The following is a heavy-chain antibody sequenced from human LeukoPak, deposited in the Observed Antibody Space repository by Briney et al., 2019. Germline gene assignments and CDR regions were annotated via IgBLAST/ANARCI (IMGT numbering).Heavy chain of an antibody. CDR1: GFTFNKYA. D-gene: IGHD2-15*01. CDR3: AKSGLNRFDY. J-gene: IGHJ4*02. V-gene: IGHV3-30*04. CDR2: ISSDGINK. Sequence: GGSLRLSCAASGFTFNKYAMHWVRQAPAKGLEWMSVISSDGINKYYADSVKGRFTISRDNSKNTLYLQMNSLRAEDTAVYYCAKSGLNRFDYWGQGTLVTVSS.